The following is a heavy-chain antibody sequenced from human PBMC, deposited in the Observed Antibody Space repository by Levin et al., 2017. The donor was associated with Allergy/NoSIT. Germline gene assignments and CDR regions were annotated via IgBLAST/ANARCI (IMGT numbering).Heavy chain of an antibody. D-gene: IGHD1-1*01. CDR3: ARSPTTDY. CDR1: GFTFSSYA. CDR2: VSSSGAYT. V-gene: IGHV3-23*01. Sequence: GGSLRLSCAASGFTFSSYAMSWVRQAPGKGLEWVSAVSSSGAYTYYADSVKGRFTISRDNSKNTVYLQMTSLTAEDPALYWCARSPTTDYWGQGTLVTVSS. J-gene: IGHJ4*02.